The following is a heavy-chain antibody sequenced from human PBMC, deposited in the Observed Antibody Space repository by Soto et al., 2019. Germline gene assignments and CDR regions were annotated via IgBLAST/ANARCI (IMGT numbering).Heavy chain of an antibody. V-gene: IGHV4-31*03. CDR2: IYYSGST. CDR3: ARDSDSSGQVWFDP. CDR1: GGSISSGGYY. J-gene: IGHJ5*02. D-gene: IGHD3-22*01. Sequence: QVQLQESGPGLVKPSQTLSLTCTVSGGSISSGGYYWSWIRQHPGKGLEWIGYIYYSGSTYYNPSLKSRVTIAVDTSKNQFSLKLSSVTAADTAVYYCARDSDSSGQVWFDPWGQGTLVTVSS.